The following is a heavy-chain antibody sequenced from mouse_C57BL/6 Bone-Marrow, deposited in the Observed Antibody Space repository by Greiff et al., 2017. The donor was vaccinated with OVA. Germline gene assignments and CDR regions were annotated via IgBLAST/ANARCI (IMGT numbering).Heavy chain of an antibody. Sequence: QVQLQQPGAELVKPGASVKLSCKASGYTFTSYWMHWVKQRPGRGLEWIGRIDPNSGGTKYNEKFKSKATLTVDKPSSTAYMQLSSLTSEDSAVYYCARRGLSMMVVSYAMDYWGQGTSVTVSS. V-gene: IGHV1-72*01. D-gene: IGHD2-3*01. CDR3: ARRGLSMMVVSYAMDY. CDR1: GYTFTSYW. CDR2: IDPNSGGT. J-gene: IGHJ4*01.